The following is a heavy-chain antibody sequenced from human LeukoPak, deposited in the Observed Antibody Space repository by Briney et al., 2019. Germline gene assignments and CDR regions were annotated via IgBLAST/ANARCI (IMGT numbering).Heavy chain of an antibody. V-gene: IGHV1-2*02. Sequence: VSVKVSCKASGGTFSSYAISWVRQAPGQGLEWMGWINPNSGGTNSAQKFQGRVTMTRDTSISTAYMELSRLTSDDTAVYSCARGVTARGFYYYMDIWGKGTTVTISS. CDR2: INPNSGGT. CDR3: ARGVTARGFYYYMDI. CDR1: GGTFSSYA. J-gene: IGHJ6*03. D-gene: IGHD2-21*02.